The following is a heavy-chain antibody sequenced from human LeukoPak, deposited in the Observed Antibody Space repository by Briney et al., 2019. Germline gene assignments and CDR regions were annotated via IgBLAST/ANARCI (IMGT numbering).Heavy chain of an antibody. D-gene: IGHD6-13*01. CDR3: AGDGGIAAAGTWYFDY. V-gene: IGHV6-1*01. J-gene: IGHJ4*02. Sequence: SQTLSLTCAISGDSVSSNSAAWNWIRQSPSRGLEWLGRTYYRSKWYNDYAVSVKSRITINPDTSKNQFSLQLNSVTPEDTAVYYCAGDGGIAAAGTWYFDYWGQGTLVTVSS. CDR2: TYYRSKWYN. CDR1: GDSVSSNSAA.